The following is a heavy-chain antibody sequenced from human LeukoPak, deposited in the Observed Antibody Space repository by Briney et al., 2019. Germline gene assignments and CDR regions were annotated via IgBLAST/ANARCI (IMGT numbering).Heavy chain of an antibody. D-gene: IGHD6-13*01. CDR1: GFTFSNNA. V-gene: IGHV3-23*01. J-gene: IGHJ4*02. CDR3: SGHGSNSY. CDR2: IRSDDTT. Sequence: PGGFLRLSCAASGFTFSNNALSWFRQAPGKGLEWVSDIRSDDTTSYAESVKGRFTISRDNSKNTLYLQMNRLRAEDTALYYASGHGSNSYWGQGTLVTVSS.